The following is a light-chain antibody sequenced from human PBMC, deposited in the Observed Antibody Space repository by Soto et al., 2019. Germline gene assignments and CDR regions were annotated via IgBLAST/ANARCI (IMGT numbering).Light chain of an antibody. J-gene: IGLJ3*02. V-gene: IGLV2-8*01. CDR3: NSHGGSNNFWV. Sequence: QSALTQPPSASGSPGQSVTISCTGTSSDVGAYNSVSWYQQHPGKAPRLMIYEVNKRPSGVPDRFSGSKSDNMASLTVSGLQAEDEADYYCNSHGGSNNFWVFGGGTKVTVL. CDR1: SSDVGAYNS. CDR2: EVN.